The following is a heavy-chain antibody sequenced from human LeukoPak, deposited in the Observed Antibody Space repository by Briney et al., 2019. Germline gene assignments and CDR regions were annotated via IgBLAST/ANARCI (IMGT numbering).Heavy chain of an antibody. CDR1: GFSFNTHA. J-gene: IGHJ4*02. V-gene: IGHV3-23*01. CDR3: AKDRPNFYESSGSYYKLKGDF. Sequence: PGGSLRLACEASGFSFNTHAMSWVHQSPGKGPEWVASITSSGRTPYYTDSVRGRFIISRDNSKNTLYLQMNSLRGDDTAVYYCAKDRPNFYESSGSYYKLKGDFWGQGSLVTVS. CDR2: ITSSGRTP. D-gene: IGHD3-10*01.